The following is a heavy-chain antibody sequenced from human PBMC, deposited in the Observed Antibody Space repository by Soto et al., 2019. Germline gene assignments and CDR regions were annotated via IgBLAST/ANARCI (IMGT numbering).Heavy chain of an antibody. CDR1: GFTFKNYG. J-gene: IGHJ4*02. D-gene: IGHD5-18*01. CDR3: ARDGQYRYGTFDY. CDR2: IEYDGNNK. Sequence: PGGSLKLSCAASGFTFKNYGMEWVRQAPGKGLEWVAVIEYDGNNKYYADSVKGRFTISRDNSKNMLYLQMNSLRAEDTAVYYCARDGQYRYGTFDYWGQGTLVTVSS. V-gene: IGHV3-30*02.